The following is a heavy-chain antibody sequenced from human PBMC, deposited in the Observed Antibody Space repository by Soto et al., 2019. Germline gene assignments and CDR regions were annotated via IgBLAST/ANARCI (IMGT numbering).Heavy chain of an antibody. V-gene: IGHV1-69*13. CDR2: IIPIFGTA. Sequence: SVKVSCKASGGTFSSYAISWVRQAPGQGLEWMGGIIPIFGTANYAQKFQGRVTITADESTSTAYMELSSLRSEDTAVYYCARGDCTNGVCYPDYYYYGMDVWGQGTTVTVSS. J-gene: IGHJ6*02. D-gene: IGHD2-8*01. CDR3: ARGDCTNGVCYPDYYYYGMDV. CDR1: GGTFSSYA.